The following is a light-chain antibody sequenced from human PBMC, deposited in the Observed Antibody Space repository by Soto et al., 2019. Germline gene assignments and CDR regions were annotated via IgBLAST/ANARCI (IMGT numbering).Light chain of an antibody. CDR3: QQYNSYGT. Sequence: DIRMTRSPSTLSASVGDRVTISCRASQSLSSWLAWYQQKPGKAPKLLIYKASSLESGVPSRFSGSGSGTESTLTISSLQPDDFATYYCQQYNSYGTFGQGTKVDIK. CDR2: KAS. CDR1: QSLSSW. V-gene: IGKV1-5*03. J-gene: IGKJ1*01.